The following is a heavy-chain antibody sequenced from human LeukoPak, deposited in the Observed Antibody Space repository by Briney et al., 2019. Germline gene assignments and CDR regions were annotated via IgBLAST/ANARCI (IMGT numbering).Heavy chain of an antibody. J-gene: IGHJ4*02. Sequence: GESLKISCKASGCSFTTYWIGWVRQMPGKGLGWMGIIYPGDSDTRYSPSFQGQVTISADKSISTAYLQWSSLKASDTAMYYCARSHSGYDYYFDYWGQGTLVTVSS. CDR3: ARSHSGYDYYFDY. CDR1: GCSFTTYW. CDR2: IYPGDSDT. V-gene: IGHV5-51*01. D-gene: IGHD5-12*01.